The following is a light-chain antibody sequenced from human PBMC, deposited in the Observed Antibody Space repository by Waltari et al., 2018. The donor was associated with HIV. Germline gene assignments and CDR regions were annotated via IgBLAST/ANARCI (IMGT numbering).Light chain of an antibody. CDR2: DAS. CDR3: QQYDSLPGT. CDR1: QDIRNY. Sequence: DIQMTQSPSSLSASLGHRVTITCQASQDIRNYLNWYQQKPGKAPSLLIYDASNLETGVPSRFSASGSGTDFTFTITSLQPGDTATYYCQQYDSLPGTVGQGTKVEIK. J-gene: IGKJ1*01. V-gene: IGKV1-33*01.